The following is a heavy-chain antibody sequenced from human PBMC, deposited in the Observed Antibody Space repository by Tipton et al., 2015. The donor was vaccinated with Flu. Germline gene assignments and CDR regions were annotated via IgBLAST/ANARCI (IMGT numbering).Heavy chain of an antibody. J-gene: IGHJ5*02. CDR2: IYYSGST. V-gene: IGHV4-39*07. CDR3: ARDRGIAARPFWFDP. Sequence: TLSLTCTVSGGSISSSSYYWGWIRQPPGKGLEWIGSIYYSGSTNYNPSLKSRVTISVDTSKNQLSLKLSSVTAADTAVYYCARDRGIAARPFWFDPWGQGTLVTVSS. D-gene: IGHD6-6*01. CDR1: GGSISSSSYY.